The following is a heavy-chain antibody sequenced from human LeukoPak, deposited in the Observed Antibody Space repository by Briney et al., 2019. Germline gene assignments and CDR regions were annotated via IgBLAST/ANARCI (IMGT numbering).Heavy chain of an antibody. Sequence: ASVKVSCKASGYTFTGYYMHWVRQAPGQGLEWMGRINPNSGGTNYAQKFQGRVTMTRDTSISTAYMELSRLRPDDTAVYYCARDSPARGSDAFDIRGQGTMVTVSS. CDR2: INPNSGGT. CDR3: ARDSPARGSDAFDI. CDR1: GYTFTGYY. V-gene: IGHV1-2*06. J-gene: IGHJ3*02. D-gene: IGHD3-10*01.